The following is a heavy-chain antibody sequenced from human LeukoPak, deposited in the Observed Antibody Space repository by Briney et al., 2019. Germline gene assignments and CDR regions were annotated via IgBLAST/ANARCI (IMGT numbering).Heavy chain of an antibody. CDR2: IVVGSGNT. CDR1: GFTFTSSA. V-gene: IGHV1-58*02. Sequence: SVKVSCKASGFTFTSSAMQWVRQARGQRLEWIGWIVVGSGNTNYAQKFQERVTITRDMSTSTAYMELSSLRSEDTAVYYCAATNLPSSGPCHYWGQGTLVTVSS. CDR3: AATNLPSSGPCHY. J-gene: IGHJ4*02. D-gene: IGHD6-19*01.